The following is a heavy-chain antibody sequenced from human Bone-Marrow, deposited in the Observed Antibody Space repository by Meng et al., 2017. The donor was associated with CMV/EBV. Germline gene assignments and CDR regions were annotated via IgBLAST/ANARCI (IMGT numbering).Heavy chain of an antibody. CDR3: ARLALDSGYRMFDY. D-gene: IGHD5-12*01. Sequence: GESLKISCAASGFTFSSHWMTWVRQAPGKGLEWVANIKKDGSEKNYVDSVKGRFIISRDNVENSLDLQMYSLRVEDTAVYYCARLALDSGYRMFDYCGQGTVVTVSS. CDR2: IKKDGSEK. V-gene: IGHV3-7*01. J-gene: IGHJ4*02. CDR1: GFTFSSHW.